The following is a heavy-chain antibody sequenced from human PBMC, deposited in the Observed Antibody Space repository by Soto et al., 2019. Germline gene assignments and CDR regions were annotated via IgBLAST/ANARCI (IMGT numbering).Heavy chain of an antibody. Sequence: QVQLQESGPGLVKPSETLSLTCTVSGGSISSYYWSWIRQPPGKGLEWIGYIYYSGSTNYNPSLKSRVTISVDTSKNQFSLKLSSMTAADTAVYYCARQTTGVAFDIWGQGTMVTVSS. CDR1: GGSISSYY. J-gene: IGHJ3*02. V-gene: IGHV4-59*08. CDR3: ARQTTGVAFDI. CDR2: IYYSGST. D-gene: IGHD2-8*01.